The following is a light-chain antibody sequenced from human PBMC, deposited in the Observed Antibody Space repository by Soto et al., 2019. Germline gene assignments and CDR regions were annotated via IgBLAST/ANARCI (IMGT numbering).Light chain of an antibody. J-gene: IGKJ1*01. Sequence: EIVMTQSPATLSVSPGERATLSCRASQSVSSNLAWYQQKPGQAPRLLIYGASTRATGIPARFSGSGSGTEFTLTITRLEPEDFAVYYCQQYDTSPWTFGQGTKVDIK. CDR3: QQYDTSPWT. CDR2: GAS. V-gene: IGKV3-15*01. CDR1: QSVSSN.